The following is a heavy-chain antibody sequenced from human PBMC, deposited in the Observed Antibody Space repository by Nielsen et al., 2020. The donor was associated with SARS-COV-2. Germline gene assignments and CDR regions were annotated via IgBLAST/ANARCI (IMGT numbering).Heavy chain of an antibody. Sequence: GGSLRLSCAASGFTFDDYAMHWVRQAPGKGLEWVSGISWNSGSIGYADSVKGRFTISRDNAKNSLYLQMNSLRDEDTAVYYCARTGDRLLEPYGMDVWGQGTTVTVSS. J-gene: IGHJ6*02. CDR1: GFTFDDYA. CDR2: ISWNSGSI. V-gene: IGHV3-9*01. CDR3: ARTGDRLLEPYGMDV. D-gene: IGHD7-27*01.